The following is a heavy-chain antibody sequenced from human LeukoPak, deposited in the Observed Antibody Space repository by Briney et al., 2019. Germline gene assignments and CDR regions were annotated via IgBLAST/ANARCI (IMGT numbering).Heavy chain of an antibody. Sequence: SETLSLTCTVSGGSISSYYWSWIRQPAGKGLEWIGRIYTSGSTNYNPSLKSRVTMSVDTSKNQFSLKLSSVTAADTAVYYCARDLNIYDSSGRLDFWGQGTLVTVSS. CDR1: GGSISSYY. J-gene: IGHJ4*02. D-gene: IGHD3-22*01. CDR2: IYTSGST. V-gene: IGHV4-4*07. CDR3: ARDLNIYDSSGRLDF.